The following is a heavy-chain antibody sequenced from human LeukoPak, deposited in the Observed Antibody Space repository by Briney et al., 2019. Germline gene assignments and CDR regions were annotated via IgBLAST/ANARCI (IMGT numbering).Heavy chain of an antibody. Sequence: GGSLRLSCAASGFTFSSYAMHWVRQAPGKGLEWVAVISYDGSNKYYADSVKGRFTISRDNSKNTLYLQMNSLRAEDTAVYYCARDQTYSGSGIYTYFDYWGQGILVTVSS. CDR1: GFTFSSYA. D-gene: IGHD3-10*01. CDR2: ISYDGSNK. J-gene: IGHJ4*02. CDR3: ARDQTYSGSGIYTYFDY. V-gene: IGHV3-30-3*01.